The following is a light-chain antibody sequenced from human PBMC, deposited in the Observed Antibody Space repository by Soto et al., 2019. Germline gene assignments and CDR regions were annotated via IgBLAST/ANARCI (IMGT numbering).Light chain of an antibody. V-gene: IGLV2-23*02. J-gene: IGLJ2*01. CDR2: EVS. Sequence: QSARTQPASVSGSPGQPITTSCTGTSIDVGSYNLVSWYQQHPGKAPKLMIYEVSKRPSGVSNRFSGSKSGNTASLTISGLQAEDEADYYCCSYAGSSTVVFGGGTKLTVL. CDR3: CSYAGSSTVV. CDR1: SIDVGSYNL.